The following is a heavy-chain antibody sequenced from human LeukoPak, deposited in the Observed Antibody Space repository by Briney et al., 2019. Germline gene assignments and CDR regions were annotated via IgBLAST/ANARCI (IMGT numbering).Heavy chain of an antibody. D-gene: IGHD3-16*01. CDR2: FHNSGTS. Sequence: SETLSLTCTVSDDSISDFYRGWIRQPPGKGLEWIGYFHNSGTSTYNPSLKSRVIISADTSKNQFSLKLNSLTTADTAVYYCTRGAGWLIDYWGQGILVTVSS. V-gene: IGHV4-59*01. CDR1: DDSISDFY. J-gene: IGHJ4*02. CDR3: TRGAGWLIDY.